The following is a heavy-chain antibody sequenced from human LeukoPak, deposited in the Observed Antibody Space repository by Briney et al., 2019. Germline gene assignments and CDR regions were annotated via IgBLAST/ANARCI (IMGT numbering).Heavy chain of an antibody. Sequence: GGSLRLSCAASGFTFSSYSMNWVRQAPGKGLEWVSSISSSSSYIYYADSVKGRFTISRDNAKNSLYLQMNSLRAEDTAVYYFAKARIASAVTGAFDVWGQGTMVTVSS. CDR2: ISSSSSYI. J-gene: IGHJ3*01. CDR3: AKARIASAVTGAFDV. D-gene: IGHD6-13*01. CDR1: GFTFSSYS. V-gene: IGHV3-21*01.